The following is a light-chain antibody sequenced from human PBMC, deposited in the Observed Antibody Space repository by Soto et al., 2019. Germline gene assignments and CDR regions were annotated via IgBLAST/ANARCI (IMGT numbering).Light chain of an antibody. CDR3: QQYYSTPWT. J-gene: IGKJ1*01. CDR1: QSVLYSSNNKNY. Sequence: DIVMTQSPDCLAVSLGERATINCKSGQSVLYSSNNKNYLAWYQQKPGQPPKLLIYWASTRESGVPDRFSGSGSGTDFTLTISSLQAEDVAVYYCQQYYSTPWTFGQGTKVDIK. CDR2: WAS. V-gene: IGKV4-1*01.